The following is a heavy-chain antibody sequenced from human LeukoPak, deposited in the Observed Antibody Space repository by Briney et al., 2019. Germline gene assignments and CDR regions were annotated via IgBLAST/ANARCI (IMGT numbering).Heavy chain of an antibody. Sequence: GGSLRLSCVASGFTFSSYWMHWVRQDPRKGLVWVSRINGDGRNINYADSVRGRFTISRDNAKNTLYLQMNSLRAEDTAVYYCARVRSGSYNWFDPWGQGTLVTVSS. CDR3: ARVRSGSYNWFDP. CDR2: INGDGRNI. CDR1: GFTFSSYW. V-gene: IGHV3-74*01. J-gene: IGHJ5*02. D-gene: IGHD1-26*01.